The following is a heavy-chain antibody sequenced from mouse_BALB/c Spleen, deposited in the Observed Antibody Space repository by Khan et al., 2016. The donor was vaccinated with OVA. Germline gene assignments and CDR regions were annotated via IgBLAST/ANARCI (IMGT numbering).Heavy chain of an antibody. CDR2: ISNGGGST. V-gene: IGHV5-12*02. D-gene: IGHD2-12*01. Sequence: EVELVESGGGLVQPGGSLKLSCATSGFTFSDYYMYWVRQTPEKRLEWVAYISNGGGSTYYPDTVKGRFTISRDNAKHTLYLQMSRPKSEDTAMYYCARQLYGAMDHWGQGTSVTVSS. CDR3: ARQLYGAMDH. CDR1: GFTFSDYY. J-gene: IGHJ4*01.